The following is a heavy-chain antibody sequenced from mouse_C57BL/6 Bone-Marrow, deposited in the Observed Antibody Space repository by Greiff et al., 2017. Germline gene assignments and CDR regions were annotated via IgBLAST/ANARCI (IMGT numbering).Heavy chain of an antibody. Sequence: EVQLQQSGPELVKPGASVKISCKASGYTFTDYYMNWVKQSHGKSLEWIGDINPNNGGTSYNQKFKSKATLTVDNSSSTAYMELRSLTSEDSAVYYCARWGGNWDYWGQGTTLTVSS. J-gene: IGHJ2*01. V-gene: IGHV1-26*01. CDR3: ARWGGNWDY. CDR1: GYTFTDYY. D-gene: IGHD2-1*01. CDR2: INPNNGGT.